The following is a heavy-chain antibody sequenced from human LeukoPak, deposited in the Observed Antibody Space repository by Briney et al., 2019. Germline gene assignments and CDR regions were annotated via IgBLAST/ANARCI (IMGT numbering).Heavy chain of an antibody. J-gene: IGHJ4*02. CDR1: GFTFSSYW. CDR3: ARVQWELRGVGSYFDY. D-gene: IGHD1-26*01. V-gene: IGHV3-7*01. CDR2: IKQDGSEK. Sequence: GGSLRLSCAASGFTFSSYWMSWVRQAPGKGLEWVANIKQDGSEKYYVDSVKGRFTISRDNAKNSLYLQMNSLRAEDTAVYYCARVQWELRGVGSYFDYWRQGTLVTVSS.